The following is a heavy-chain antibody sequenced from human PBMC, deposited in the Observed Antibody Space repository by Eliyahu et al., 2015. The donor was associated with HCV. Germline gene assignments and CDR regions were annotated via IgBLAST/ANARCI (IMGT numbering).Heavy chain of an antibody. J-gene: IGHJ6*02. CDR3: AREGPQVVVAANYGMDV. CDR2: IIPIFGTA. D-gene: IGHD2-15*01. V-gene: IGHV1-69*01. Sequence: QVQLVQSGAEVKKPGSSVKVSCKASGGTFSSYAISWVRQAPGQGLEWMGGIIPIFGTANYAQKFQGRVTITADESTSTAYMELSSLRSEDTAVYYCAREGPQVVVAANYGMDVWGQGTTVTVSS. CDR1: GGTFSSYA.